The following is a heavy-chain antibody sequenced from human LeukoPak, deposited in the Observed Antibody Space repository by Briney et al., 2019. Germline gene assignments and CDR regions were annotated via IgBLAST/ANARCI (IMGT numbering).Heavy chain of an antibody. Sequence: SETLSLTCTVSRGSISSYYWSWIRQPPGKGLEWIGYIYYSGSTNYNPSLKSRVTISVDTSKNQFSLKLSSVTAADTAVYYCARQPISGSYWGYFDYWGQGTLVTVSS. CDR2: IYYSGST. J-gene: IGHJ4*02. V-gene: IGHV4-59*08. D-gene: IGHD1-26*01. CDR3: ARQPISGSYWGYFDY. CDR1: RGSISSYY.